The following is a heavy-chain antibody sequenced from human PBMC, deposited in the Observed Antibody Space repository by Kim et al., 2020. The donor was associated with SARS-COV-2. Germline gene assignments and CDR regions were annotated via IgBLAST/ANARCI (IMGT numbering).Heavy chain of an antibody. D-gene: IGHD1-26*01. CDR2: K. Sequence: KGYADSVKGRFTISRDNAKNSLYLQMNSLRAEDTALYHCARGRSAGDFDYWGQGTLVTVSS. V-gene: IGHV3-20*01. CDR3: ARGRSAGDFDY. J-gene: IGHJ4*02.